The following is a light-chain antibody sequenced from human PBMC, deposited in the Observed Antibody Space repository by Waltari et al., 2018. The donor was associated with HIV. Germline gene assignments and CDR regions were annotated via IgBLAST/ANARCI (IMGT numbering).Light chain of an antibody. CDR3: ASYKTAYTMV. J-gene: IGLJ2*01. Sequence: QSALTQPASVSGSPGQWVTIPCSGTAHDIGGSNHVSWYQQPPGKAPKLIIYDFTYRPSGVSDRFSGSKSGNAASLTISGLQPEDEGDYFCASYKTAYTMVFGGGTRLTV. CDR2: DFT. V-gene: IGLV2-14*03. CDR1: AHDIGGSNH.